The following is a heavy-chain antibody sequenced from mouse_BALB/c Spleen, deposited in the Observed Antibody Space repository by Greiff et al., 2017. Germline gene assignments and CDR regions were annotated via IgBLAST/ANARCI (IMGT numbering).Heavy chain of an antibody. V-gene: IGHV5-9*03. J-gene: IGHJ2*01. D-gene: IGHD2-10*01. CDR1: GFTFSSYT. CDR3: ARSYYGNFDY. CDR2: ISSGGGNT. Sequence: DVMLVESGGGLVKPGGSLKLSCAASGFTFSSYTMSWVRQTPEKRLEWVATISSGGGNTYYPDSVKGRFTISRDNAKNNLYLQMSSLRSEDTALYYCARSYYGNFDYWGQGTTLTVSS.